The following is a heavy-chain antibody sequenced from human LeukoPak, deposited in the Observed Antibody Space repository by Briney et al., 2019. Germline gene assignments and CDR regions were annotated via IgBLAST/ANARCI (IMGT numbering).Heavy chain of an antibody. D-gene: IGHD3-10*01. CDR2: IWYDGSNK. Sequence: GGSLRLSCAASGFTFSDYGMHWVRQAPGKGLEWVAVIWYDGSNKYYADSVKGRFTISRDNSKNTLSLQMNSLRAEDTAVYYCAKDAVAPGSGGDYFDYWGQGTLVTVSS. CDR1: GFTFSDYG. V-gene: IGHV3-33*06. CDR3: AKDAVAPGSGGDYFDY. J-gene: IGHJ4*02.